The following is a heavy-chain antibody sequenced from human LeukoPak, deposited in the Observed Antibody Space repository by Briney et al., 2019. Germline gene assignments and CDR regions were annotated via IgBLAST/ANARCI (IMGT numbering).Heavy chain of an antibody. CDR1: GYTFTGYY. J-gene: IGHJ4*02. CDR3: ARDGRFAAYEPDY. CDR2: INPNSGGT. Sequence: ASVKVSCKASGYTFTGYYMHWVRQAPGQGLEWVGWINPNSGGTNYAQKFQGRVTMTTDTSTSTAHMELRSLRYDDTAVYYCARDGRFAAYEPDYWGQGTLVTVSS. D-gene: IGHD1-26*01. V-gene: IGHV1-2*02.